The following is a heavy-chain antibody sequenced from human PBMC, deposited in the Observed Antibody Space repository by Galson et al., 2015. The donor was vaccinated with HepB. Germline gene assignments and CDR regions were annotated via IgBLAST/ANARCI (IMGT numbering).Heavy chain of an antibody. D-gene: IGHD6-13*01. Sequence: SVKVSCKASGYTFTSYGISWVRQAPGQGLEWMGWISAYNGNTNYAQKLQGRVTMTTDTSTSTAYMELRSLRSDDTAVYYCARLPGIAGSQPHPTPLDYWGQGTLVTVSS. CDR1: GYTFTSYG. J-gene: IGHJ4*02. CDR3: ARLPGIAGSQPHPTPLDY. CDR2: ISAYNGNT. V-gene: IGHV1-18*01.